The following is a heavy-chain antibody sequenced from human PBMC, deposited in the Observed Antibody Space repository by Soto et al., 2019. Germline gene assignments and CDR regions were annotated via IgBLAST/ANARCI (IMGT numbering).Heavy chain of an antibody. Sequence: KTSETLSLTCAVSGGSISSGGYSWSWIRQPPGKGLEWIGYIYHSGGTYYNPSLKSRVTISVDRSKNQFSLKLSSVTAADTAVYYCARGLYDILTGHPNWFDPWGQGTLVTVSS. CDR3: ARGLYDILTGHPNWFDP. CDR2: IYHSGGT. CDR1: GGSISSGGYS. V-gene: IGHV4-30-2*01. J-gene: IGHJ5*02. D-gene: IGHD3-9*01.